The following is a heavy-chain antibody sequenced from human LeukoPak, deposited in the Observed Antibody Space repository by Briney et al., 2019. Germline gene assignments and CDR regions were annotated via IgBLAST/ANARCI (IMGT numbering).Heavy chain of an antibody. D-gene: IGHD2-21*01. J-gene: IGHJ3*02. CDR2: ISSNGGST. CDR1: GFTFSSYA. V-gene: IGHV3-64D*06. CDR3: ARDTVVVRGAFDI. Sequence: PGGSLRLSCSASGFTFSSYAMHWVRQAPGKGLEYVSAISSNGGSTYYVDSVKGRFTISRDNSKNTLYLQMSSLRAEDTAVYYCARDTVVVRGAFDIWGQGTMVTVSS.